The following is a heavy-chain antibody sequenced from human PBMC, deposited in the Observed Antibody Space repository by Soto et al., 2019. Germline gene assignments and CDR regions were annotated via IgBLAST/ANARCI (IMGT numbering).Heavy chain of an antibody. CDR1: GFTFSNYW. CDR2: IKQDGSEK. CDR3: ARGCSGGSCYSIWFDY. Sequence: GSLRLSCAASGFTFSNYWMTWVRQAPGKGLEWVANIKQDGSEKYYVDSVKGRFTISRDNAKNSLYLQMNSLRAEDTAVYYCARGCSGGSCYSIWFDYWGQGTQVTVSS. D-gene: IGHD2-15*01. J-gene: IGHJ4*02. V-gene: IGHV3-7*03.